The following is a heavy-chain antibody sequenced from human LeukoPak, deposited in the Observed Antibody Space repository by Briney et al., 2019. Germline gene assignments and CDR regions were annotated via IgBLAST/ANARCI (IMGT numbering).Heavy chain of an antibody. Sequence: ASXKVSCKASGYTFTGYYMHWVRQAPGQGLEWMGWINPNSGGTNYAQKFQGRVTMTRDTSISTAYMELSRLRSDDTAVYYCARDVVVVPAAISHDAFDIWGQGTMVTVSS. CDR2: INPNSGGT. CDR3: ARDVVVVPAAISHDAFDI. J-gene: IGHJ3*02. D-gene: IGHD2-2*01. CDR1: GYTFTGYY. V-gene: IGHV1-2*02.